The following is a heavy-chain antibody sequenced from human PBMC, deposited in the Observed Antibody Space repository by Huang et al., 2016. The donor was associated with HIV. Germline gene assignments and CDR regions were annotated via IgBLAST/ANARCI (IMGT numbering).Heavy chain of an antibody. J-gene: IGHJ4*02. CDR3: VRGWYIAALPYFDY. Sequence: QVQLVQSGAEVRKPGASVKVSCEASGYSFAGYDINWERQATGQGLEWMGWMNPNSGNTGYDQKFQGRVTMTRNTSISSAYMELSSLRYEDTAKYYCVRGWYIAALPYFDYWGQGTLVTVSS. CDR1: GYSFAGYD. CDR2: MNPNSGNT. D-gene: IGHD6-6*01. V-gene: IGHV1-8*01.